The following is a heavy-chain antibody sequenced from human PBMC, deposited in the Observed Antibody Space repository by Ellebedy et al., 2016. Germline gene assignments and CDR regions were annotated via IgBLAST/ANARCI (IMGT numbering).Heavy chain of an antibody. D-gene: IGHD3/OR15-3a*01. CDR1: GFTFDAYA. CDR2: ISWNSGTM. V-gene: IGHV3-9*01. Sequence: SLKISCAASGFTFDAYAMHWVRQAQGKGLEWVSGISWNSGTMAYADSVKGRFTISRDNAKNSLYLQMNSLEPEDTALYYCVKDVGTGTGDGYFQHWGQGTQVTVSS. CDR3: VKDVGTGTGDGYFQH. J-gene: IGHJ1*01.